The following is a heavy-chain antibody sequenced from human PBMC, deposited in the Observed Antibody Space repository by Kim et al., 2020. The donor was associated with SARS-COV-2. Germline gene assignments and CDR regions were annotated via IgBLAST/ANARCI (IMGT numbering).Heavy chain of an antibody. CDR1: GGSISRHY. V-gene: IGHV4-59*08. Sequence: SETLSLTCTVSGGSISRHYWSWIRQTPGKGLEWIGYVYYTGSTHYNPSLKSRLSMSVDTSMTRFSLKLSSVTAADTGVYYCARHGSSPQYYYYVMYGWG. J-gene: IGHJ6*03. CDR2: VYYTGST. D-gene: IGHD4-4*01. CDR3: ARHGSSPQYYYYVMYG.